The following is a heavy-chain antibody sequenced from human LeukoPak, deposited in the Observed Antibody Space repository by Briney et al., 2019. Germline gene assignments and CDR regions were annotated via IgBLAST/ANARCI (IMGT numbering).Heavy chain of an antibody. CDR2: ISSSGSTK. Sequence: GGCLRLSCGASGTTFSTYRMNWVREAPGKGLEWVSYISSSGSTKYYADSVKGRFTISRDNARNSLYLQMNSLRAEDTAVYFCARGGLSIMGYWGQGTLVTVSS. V-gene: IGHV3-48*01. CDR3: ARGGLSIMGY. D-gene: IGHD2/OR15-2a*01. J-gene: IGHJ4*02. CDR1: GTTFSTYR.